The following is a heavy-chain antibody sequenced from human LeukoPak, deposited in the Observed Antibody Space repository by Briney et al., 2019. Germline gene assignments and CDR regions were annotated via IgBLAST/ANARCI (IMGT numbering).Heavy chain of an antibody. CDR2: INPNSGGT. J-gene: IGHJ4*02. CDR1: GYTFTGYY. CDR3: ARVPRSYYVVGFDY. V-gene: IGHV1-2*02. Sequence: GASVKVSCKASGYTFTGYYMHWVRQAPGQGLEWMGWINPNSGGTNYAQKFQGRVTMTRDTSISTAYMELSRLRSDDTAVYYCARVPRSYYVVGFDYWGQGTLVTVSS. D-gene: IGHD1-26*01.